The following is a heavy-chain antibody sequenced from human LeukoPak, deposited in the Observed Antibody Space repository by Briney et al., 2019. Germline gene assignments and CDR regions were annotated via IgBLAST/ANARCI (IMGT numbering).Heavy chain of an antibody. Sequence: TGGSLRLSCAASGFTFSSNYMSWVRQAPGKGLEWVSVIYSGGSTYYADSVKGRFTISRDNSKNTLYLQMNSLRAEDTAVYYCASLRGHYSRWFDPWGQGTLVTVSS. V-gene: IGHV3-53*01. D-gene: IGHD3-10*01. J-gene: IGHJ5*02. CDR1: GFTFSSNY. CDR3: ASLRGHYSRWFDP. CDR2: IYSGGST.